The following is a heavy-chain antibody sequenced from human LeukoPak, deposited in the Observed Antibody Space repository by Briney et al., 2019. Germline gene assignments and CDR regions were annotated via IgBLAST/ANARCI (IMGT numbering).Heavy chain of an antibody. D-gene: IGHD2-15*01. Sequence: AGGSLRLSCAASGFTFSDYYMSWIRQAPGKGLQWVSYISSSGSTIYYADSVKGRFTISRDNAKNSLYLQMNSLRAEDTAVYYCARTHCSGASCYLGWFDPWGQGTLVTVSS. CDR3: ARTHCSGASCYLGWFDP. V-gene: IGHV3-11*01. CDR2: ISSSGSTI. J-gene: IGHJ5*02. CDR1: GFTFSDYY.